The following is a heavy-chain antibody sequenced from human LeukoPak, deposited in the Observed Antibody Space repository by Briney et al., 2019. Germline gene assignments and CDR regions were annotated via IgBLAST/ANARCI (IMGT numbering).Heavy chain of an antibody. CDR3: ARDTPASLAAVDY. D-gene: IGHD6-25*01. J-gene: IGHJ4*02. Sequence: ASVKVSCKASGYTFTGYYMHWVRQAPGQGLEWMGWINPNSGGTNYAQKLQGRVTMTTDTSTSTAYMELRSLRSDDTAVYYCARDTPASLAAVDYWGQGTLVTVSS. CDR2: INPNSGGT. CDR1: GYTFTGYY. V-gene: IGHV1-2*02.